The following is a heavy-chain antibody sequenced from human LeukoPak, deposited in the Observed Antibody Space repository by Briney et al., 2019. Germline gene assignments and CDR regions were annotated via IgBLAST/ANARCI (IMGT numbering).Heavy chain of an antibody. Sequence: IPSETLSLTCTVSGGSISSYYWIWIRQPPGKGLEWIGYIYYSGSTNYNPSLKSRVPISVDTSKNQFSLKLSSVTAADTAVYYCARTQGYDFWSGYDDAFDIWGQGTMVTVSS. J-gene: IGHJ3*02. CDR2: IYYSGST. D-gene: IGHD3-3*01. CDR3: ARTQGYDFWSGYDDAFDI. CDR1: GGSISSYY. V-gene: IGHV4-59*01.